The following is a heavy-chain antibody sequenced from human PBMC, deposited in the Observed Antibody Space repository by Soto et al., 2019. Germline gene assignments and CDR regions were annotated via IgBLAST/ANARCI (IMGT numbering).Heavy chain of an antibody. J-gene: IGHJ4*02. Sequence: GGSLRLSCSASGFTFTSYAMSWFRQAPGKGLEWVSGISGSGGDTKSADSVKGRFTISRDNFKNMLYLQMSSLRAEDTAVYYCAKHDFWTLYNTGLDSWGQGTLVTVSS. CDR1: GFTFTSYA. D-gene: IGHD3-3*01. CDR2: ISGSGGDT. CDR3: AKHDFWTLYNTGLDS. V-gene: IGHV3-23*01.